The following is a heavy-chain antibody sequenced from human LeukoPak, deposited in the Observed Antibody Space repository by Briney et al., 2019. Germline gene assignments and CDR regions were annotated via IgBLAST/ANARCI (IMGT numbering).Heavy chain of an antibody. Sequence: SETLSLTCTVSGGSISSYYWSWIRQPPGKGLEWIGYIYYSGSTNYNPSLKSRVTISVDTSKNQFSLKLSSVTAADTAVYYCARRIRSSGWYDWFDPWGQGTLVTVSS. CDR3: ARRIRSSGWYDWFDP. CDR2: IYYSGST. J-gene: IGHJ5*02. CDR1: GGSISSYY. D-gene: IGHD6-19*01. V-gene: IGHV4-59*08.